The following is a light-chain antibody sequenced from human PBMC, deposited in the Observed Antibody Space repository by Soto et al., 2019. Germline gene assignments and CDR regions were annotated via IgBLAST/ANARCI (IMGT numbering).Light chain of an antibody. Sequence: DIQMTQSPSSLSASVGDRVTISCRASQDIRNYLGWYQQKPGKAPKRLIYAASSVESGVPSRFSGSGSGTEFSLTISSLQPEDFATYYCLQHNNYPWPFGQGTKVDLK. CDR1: QDIRNY. J-gene: IGKJ1*01. CDR3: LQHNNYPWP. V-gene: IGKV1-17*01. CDR2: AAS.